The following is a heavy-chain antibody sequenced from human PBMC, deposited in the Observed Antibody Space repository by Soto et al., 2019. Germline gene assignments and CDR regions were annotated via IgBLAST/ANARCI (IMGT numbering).Heavy chain of an antibody. J-gene: IGHJ5*02. Sequence: XGTLSLTCTVSGDGITDYYWSWIRQPPGKGLEWIGYIYYSGHTNYNPSLEGRVTISVDTSRNHLSLTLRSVTAADTATYYCTRDFCTSGICPYNWFDPWGQGTLVTVSS. V-gene: IGHV4-59*01. CDR2: IYYSGHT. D-gene: IGHD2-15*01. CDR3: TRDFCTSGICPYNWFDP. CDR1: GDGITDYY.